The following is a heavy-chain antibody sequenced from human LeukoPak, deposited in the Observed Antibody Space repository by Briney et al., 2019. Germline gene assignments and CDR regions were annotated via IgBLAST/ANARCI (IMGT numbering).Heavy chain of an antibody. CDR3: ATGTSGWYYFAS. Sequence: GRSLRLSCAASGFTFSSYGMHWVRQAPGKGLEWVAVIWYDGSNKYYADSVKGRFTTSRDKSRNTLYLQMNSLRVEDTAVYYCATGTSGWYYFASWGQGSLVTVSS. V-gene: IGHV3-33*01. J-gene: IGHJ4*02. CDR1: GFTFSSYG. CDR2: IWYDGSNK. D-gene: IGHD6-19*01.